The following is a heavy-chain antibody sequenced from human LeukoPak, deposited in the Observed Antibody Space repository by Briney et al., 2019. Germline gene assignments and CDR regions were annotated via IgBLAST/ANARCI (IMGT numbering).Heavy chain of an antibody. J-gene: IGHJ4*02. Sequence: VASVNVSCTVFGSTLAESYIHWLRQAPGKGLEWMGGYDPEEGGIIYAQKFLDRVTMTEDTSTTTAYMEVGGLRSEDTAVYFCAGDRGITITKDFDYWGQGTLVTVAS. V-gene: IGHV1-24*01. CDR1: GSTLAESY. D-gene: IGHD1-1*01. CDR3: AGDRGITITKDFDY. CDR2: YDPEEGGI.